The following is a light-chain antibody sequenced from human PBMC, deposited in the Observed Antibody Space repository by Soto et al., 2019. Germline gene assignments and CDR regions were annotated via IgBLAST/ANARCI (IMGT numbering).Light chain of an antibody. CDR2: DAS. CDR3: QQYENSSPLT. CDR1: QGISTC. V-gene: IGKV1-5*01. J-gene: IGKJ4*01. Sequence: DIQMTQSPSTLSASVEDRVTITCRASQGISTCLAWYQQKPGKAPKLLIYDASSLESGVPARFSGSGSGTEFTLTISNLQPDEFATYYCQQYENSSPLTFGGGTKVEIK.